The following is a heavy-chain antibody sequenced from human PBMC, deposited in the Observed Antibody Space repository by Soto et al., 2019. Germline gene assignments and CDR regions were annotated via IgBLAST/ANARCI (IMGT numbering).Heavy chain of an antibody. J-gene: IGHJ4*02. V-gene: IGHV3-23*01. CDR3: AKDRDYGSGSYLPDY. Sequence: GGSLRLSCAASGFTFSSYAMSWVRQAPGKGLEWVSIISGGGGITDYADSVKGRFTISRDNSKNTLYLQMNSLRADDTALYYCAKDRDYGSGSYLPDYWGQGTLVTVSS. CDR2: ISGGGGIT. CDR1: GFTFSSYA. D-gene: IGHD3-10*01.